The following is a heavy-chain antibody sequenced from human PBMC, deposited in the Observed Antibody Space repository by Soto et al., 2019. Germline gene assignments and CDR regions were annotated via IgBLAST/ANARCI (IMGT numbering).Heavy chain of an antibody. CDR1: GFTLSSYG. D-gene: IGHD2-15*01. V-gene: IGHV3-33*01. Sequence: QVQLVESGGGVVQPGRSLRLSCAASGFTLSSYGMHWVRQAPGKGLEWVAVIWYDGDKKYYADSVKVRFTISRDESKNTVLLLMSSLRGEDTGVYYCPRGSAGSESVVVVPAIDFYSFDTWGQGTLVSVSS. CDR2: IWYDGDKK. CDR3: PRGSAGSESVVVVPAIDFYSFDT. J-gene: IGHJ4*02.